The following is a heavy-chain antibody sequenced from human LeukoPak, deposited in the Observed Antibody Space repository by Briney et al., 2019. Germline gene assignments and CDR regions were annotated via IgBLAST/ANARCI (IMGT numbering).Heavy chain of an antibody. CDR3: VRIAAAGGPWGDYYYGMDV. Sequence: PGRSLRLSCAASGFTFSSYAMHWVRQAPGKGLEWVAVISYDGSNKYYADSVKGRFTISRDNSKNTLYLQMNSLRAEGTAVYYCVRIAAAGGPWGDYYYGMDVWGQGTTVTVSS. V-gene: IGHV3-30-3*01. J-gene: IGHJ6*02. CDR2: ISYDGSNK. D-gene: IGHD6-13*01. CDR1: GFTFSSYA.